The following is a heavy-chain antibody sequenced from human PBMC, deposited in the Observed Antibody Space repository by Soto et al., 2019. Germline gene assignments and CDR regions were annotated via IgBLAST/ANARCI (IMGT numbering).Heavy chain of an antibody. V-gene: IGHV6-1*01. CDR2: TYYRSKWYS. CDR3: ARYTSAWYLEY. CDR1: GDSVSSNSAA. J-gene: IGHJ4*02. Sequence: QVQLQQSGPGLVKPSQTLSLTCAISGDSVSSNSAAWNWIRQSPSRVLEWLGRTYYRSKWYSDYAISVRSRITINPDTSKNQFYLHLDSVTPEDTAVYYCARYTSAWYLEYWGQGTLVTVSS. D-gene: IGHD6-19*01.